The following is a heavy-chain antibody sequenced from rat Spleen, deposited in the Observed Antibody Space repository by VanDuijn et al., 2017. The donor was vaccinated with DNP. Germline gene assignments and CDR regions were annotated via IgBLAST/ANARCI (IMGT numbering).Heavy chain of an antibody. V-gene: IGHV5-19*01. J-gene: IGHJ2*01. CDR2: ISPSGGST. D-gene: IGHD1-11*01. CDR1: GFTFSNYG. CDR3: ATHRNGLFDY. Sequence: EVQLVESGGGLVQPGRSLKLSCAASGFTFSNYGMHWIRQAPTKGLEWVASISPSGGSTYYRDSVKGRFTISIDNAKSTLYLQRDSLRSDDTATYYGATHRNGLFDYWRQGVMVTVSS.